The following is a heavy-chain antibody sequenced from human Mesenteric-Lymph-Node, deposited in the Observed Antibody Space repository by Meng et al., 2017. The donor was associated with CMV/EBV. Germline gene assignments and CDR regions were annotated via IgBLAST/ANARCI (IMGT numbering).Heavy chain of an antibody. V-gene: IGHV4-34*01. CDR1: YY. J-gene: IGHJ3*02. CDR3: ARGQTRITMIVVVITGGLGAFDI. D-gene: IGHD3-22*01. Sequence: YYWSWIRPPPGKGLEWIGEINHSGSTNYNPSLKSRVTISVDTSKNQFSLKLSSVTAADTAVYYCARGQTRITMIVVVITGGLGAFDIWGQGTMVTVSS. CDR2: INHSGST.